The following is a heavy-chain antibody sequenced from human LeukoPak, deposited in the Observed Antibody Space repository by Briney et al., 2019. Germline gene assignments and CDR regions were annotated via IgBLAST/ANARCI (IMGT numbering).Heavy chain of an antibody. J-gene: IGHJ4*02. CDR2: IYYSGST. CDR3: ARGDIVVGKDY. D-gene: IGHD2-2*01. Sequence: KTSETLSLTCTVSGGSISSGDYYWSWIRQPPGKGLEWIGYIYYSGSTYYNPSLKSRVTISVDTSKNQFSLKLSSVTAADTAVYYCARGDIVVGKDYWGQGTLVTVSS. V-gene: IGHV4-30-4*08. CDR1: GGSISSGDYY.